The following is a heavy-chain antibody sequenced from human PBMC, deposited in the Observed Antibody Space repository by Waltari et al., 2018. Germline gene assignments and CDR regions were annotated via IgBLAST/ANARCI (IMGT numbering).Heavy chain of an antibody. Sequence: LQLQESGPGLVKPSETLSLTCTVAGGSISSSSYYWGWIRQPPGKGLEWIGSIYYSGSTYYNPSLKSRVTISVDTSKNQFSLKLSSVTAADTAVYYFARHSMVRGVIKHYFDYWGQGTLVTVSS. CDR3: ARHSMVRGVIKHYFDY. D-gene: IGHD3-10*01. V-gene: IGHV4-39*01. J-gene: IGHJ4*02. CDR2: IYYSGST. CDR1: GGSISSSSYY.